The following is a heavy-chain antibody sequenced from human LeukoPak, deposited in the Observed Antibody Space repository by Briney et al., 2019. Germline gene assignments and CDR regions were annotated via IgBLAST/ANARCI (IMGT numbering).Heavy chain of an antibody. J-gene: IGHJ5*02. CDR3: ARVGRLEGNWFDP. CDR1: GGSISSGDYY. CDR2: IYYSGST. V-gene: IGHV4-30-4*01. Sequence: SQTLSLTCTVSGGSISSGDYYWSWIRQPPGKGLEWIGYIYYSGSTYYNPSLKSRVTISVDTSKNQFSLKLSSVTAADTAVYYCARVGRLEGNWFDPWGQGTLVTVSS. D-gene: IGHD2-15*01.